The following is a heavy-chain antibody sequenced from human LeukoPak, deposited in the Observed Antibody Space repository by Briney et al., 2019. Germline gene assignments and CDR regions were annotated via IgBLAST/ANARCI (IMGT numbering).Heavy chain of an antibody. CDR1: GFTFSGSA. Sequence: HSGGSLRLSCAASGFTFSGSAVHWVRQAPGKGLEWVGHIRSKANSYATAYAASVKGRFTIPRDDSKNTAYLQMNSLKTEDTAVYYCTTLYYYYCPDAFDVWGQGTMVTVSS. D-gene: IGHD3-10*01. CDR3: TTLYYYYCPDAFDV. V-gene: IGHV3-73*01. J-gene: IGHJ3*01. CDR2: IRSKANSYAT.